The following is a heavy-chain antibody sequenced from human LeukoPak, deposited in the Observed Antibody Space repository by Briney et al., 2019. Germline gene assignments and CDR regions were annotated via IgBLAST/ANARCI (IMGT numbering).Heavy chain of an antibody. CDR2: IYYSGST. D-gene: IGHD6-19*01. V-gene: IGHV4-59*08. Sequence: PSETLSLTCTVSGGSISSYYWSWIRQPPGKGLGWIGYIYYSGSTNYNPSLKSRVTISVDTSKNQFSLKLSSVTAADTAVYYCARQYSSGWQYYFDYWGQGTLVTVSS. J-gene: IGHJ4*02. CDR3: ARQYSSGWQYYFDY. CDR1: GGSISSYY.